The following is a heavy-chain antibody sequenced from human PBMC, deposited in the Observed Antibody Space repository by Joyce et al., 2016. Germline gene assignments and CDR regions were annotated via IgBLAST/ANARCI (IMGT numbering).Heavy chain of an antibody. D-gene: IGHD1-7*01. CDR3: GTNVNRNYGD. V-gene: IGHV1-69*01. CDR2: IIPIYGTT. J-gene: IGHJ4*02. CDR1: GGTFSIYA. Sequence: QVQLVQSGSEVKKPGSSVKVSCKASGGTFSIYAITWMRQAPGQGLEWMGGIIPIYGTTNYAQKCQGRVTISADASTSTAYMELSSVRSEDTAIYYCGTNVNRNYGDWGQGTLVTV.